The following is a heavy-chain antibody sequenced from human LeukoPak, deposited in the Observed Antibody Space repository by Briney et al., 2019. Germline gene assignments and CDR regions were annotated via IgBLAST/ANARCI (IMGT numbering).Heavy chain of an antibody. CDR2: IYYSGST. CDR1: GGSISSSSYY. D-gene: IGHD2-15*01. J-gene: IGHJ2*01. Sequence: SETLSLTCTVSGGSISSSSYYWGWLRQPPGKGLEWIGSIYYSGSTYYNPSLKSRVTISVDTSKNQFSLKLSAVTAADTAVYYCARQYSGGFYFDLWGRGTLVTVSP. CDR3: ARQYSGGFYFDL. V-gene: IGHV4-39*07.